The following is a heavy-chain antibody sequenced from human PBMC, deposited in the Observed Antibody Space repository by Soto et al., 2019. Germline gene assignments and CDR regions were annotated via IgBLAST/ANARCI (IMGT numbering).Heavy chain of an antibody. V-gene: IGHV1-2*02. CDR2: INPNSGGT. CDR1: GYTFTGYN. CDR3: ARRGGYCSGGSCYFANGY. Sequence: ASVKVSCKAAGYTFTGYNMHCVRQAPQQGGEWMGWINPNSGGTNYAQKFQGRVTMTRDTSISKAYMELSRLRSDDTAVYYCARRGGYCSGGSCYFANGYWGQGTLVTLSS. J-gene: IGHJ4*01. D-gene: IGHD2-15*01.